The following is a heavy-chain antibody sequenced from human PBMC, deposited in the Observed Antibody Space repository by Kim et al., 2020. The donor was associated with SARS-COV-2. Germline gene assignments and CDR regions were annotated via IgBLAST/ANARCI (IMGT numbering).Heavy chain of an antibody. CDR3: ARGPYTPTGYYSRGIDY. J-gene: IGHJ4*02. Sequence: LKSRVTISVDTSKNQFSRKLSSVTAADTAVYYCARGPYTPTGYYSRGIDYWGQGTLVTVSS. D-gene: IGHD3-9*01. V-gene: IGHV4-34*01.